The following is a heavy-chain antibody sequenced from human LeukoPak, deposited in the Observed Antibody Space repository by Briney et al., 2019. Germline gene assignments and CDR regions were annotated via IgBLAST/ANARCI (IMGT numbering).Heavy chain of an antibody. CDR3: AKDLVLRYFDWLFNSFDY. CDR1: GFTFSSYA. D-gene: IGHD3-9*01. J-gene: IGHJ4*02. CDR2: ISGSGGST. Sequence: GGSLRLSCAASGFTFSSYAMSWVRQAPGKGLEWVSAISGSGGSTYYADSVKGRFTISRDNSKNTLYLQMNSLRAEDTAIYYCAKDLVLRYFDWLFNSFDYWGQGTLVTVSS. V-gene: IGHV3-23*01.